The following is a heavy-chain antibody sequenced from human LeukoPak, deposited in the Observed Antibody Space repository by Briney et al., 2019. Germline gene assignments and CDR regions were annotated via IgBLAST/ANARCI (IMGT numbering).Heavy chain of an antibody. CDR2: ISTSGSAI. V-gene: IGHV3-48*03. Sequence: AGGSLRLSCAASGFTFRTYEMTWVRQAPGKGLEWVSHISTSGSAINYADSVKGRFTISRDNARNSLYLQMNSLRAEDTAVCYCARGGSYFVHWGQGTLVTVSS. J-gene: IGHJ4*02. CDR1: GFTFRTYE. D-gene: IGHD3-16*01. CDR3: ARGGSYFVH.